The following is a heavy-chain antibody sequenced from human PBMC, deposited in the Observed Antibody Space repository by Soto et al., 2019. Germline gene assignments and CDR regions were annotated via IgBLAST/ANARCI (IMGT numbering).Heavy chain of an antibody. J-gene: IGHJ4*02. CDR1: GSSISSGDYY. V-gene: IGHV4-30-4*01. Sequence: QVQLQESGPGLVKPSQTLSLTCTVSGSSISSGDYYWSRIRQPPGKGLEWIGYIYYSGSTYYNPSLKSRVTISVDTSKNHFSLKLSSVTAADTAVYYCARVWRMWANFDYWGQGTLVTVSS. CDR2: IYYSGST. CDR3: ARVWRMWANFDY. D-gene: IGHD1-26*01.